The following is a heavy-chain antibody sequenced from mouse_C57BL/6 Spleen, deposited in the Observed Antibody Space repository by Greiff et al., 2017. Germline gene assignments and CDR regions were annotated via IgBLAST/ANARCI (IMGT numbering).Heavy chain of an antibody. J-gene: IGHJ1*03. CDR2: ISSGGSYT. Sequence: EVKLMESGGDLVKPGGSLKLSCAASGFTFSSYGMSWVRQTPDKRLEWVATISSGGSYTYYPDSVKGRFTISRDNAKNTRYLQMSSLKSEDTAMYYCAISPHYYGSSYGYFDVWGTGTTVTVSS. CDR3: AISPHYYGSSYGYFDV. V-gene: IGHV5-6*01. CDR1: GFTFSSYG. D-gene: IGHD1-1*01.